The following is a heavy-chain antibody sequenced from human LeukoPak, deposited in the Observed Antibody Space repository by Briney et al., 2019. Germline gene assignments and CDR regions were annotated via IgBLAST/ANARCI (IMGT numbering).Heavy chain of an antibody. D-gene: IGHD3-10*01. J-gene: IGHJ6*03. CDR1: GFTFSNYA. Sequence: GGSLRLSCAGSGFTFSNYAMSWVRQAPGKGLEWVSAVSGSGGDTYYADSVKGRFTISRDNSKNTLYLQMNSLRAEDTAVYYCAKAGGDYYYYYYMDVWGKGTTVTVSS. CDR2: VSGSGGDT. CDR3: AKAGGDYYYYYYMDV. V-gene: IGHV3-23*01.